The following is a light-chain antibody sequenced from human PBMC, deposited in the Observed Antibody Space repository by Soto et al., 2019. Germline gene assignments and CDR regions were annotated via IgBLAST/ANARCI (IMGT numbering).Light chain of an antibody. CDR3: QSYDSSLSGSV. CDR1: SSNIGAGYD. V-gene: IGLV1-40*01. J-gene: IGLJ2*01. CDR2: GNS. Sequence: QSVLTQPPSVSGAPGQRVTISCTGSSSNIGAGYDVHWYQQLPGTAPKLLIYGNSNRPSGVPDRFSGSKSDTSASLAITGLQAADEADYYCQSYDSSLSGSVFGGGTKLTVL.